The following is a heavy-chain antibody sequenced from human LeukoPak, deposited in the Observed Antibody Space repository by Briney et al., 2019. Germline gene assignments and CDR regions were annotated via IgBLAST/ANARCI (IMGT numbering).Heavy chain of an antibody. CDR2: IKHDGSED. Sequence: GGSLRLSCAASGFTLSSYAMSWVRQAPGKGLEWVANIKHDGSEDYYLDSVKGRFTIFRDNAKSSMWLQMNSLRDEDTAVYYCAKALCSGGSCYLADYYYYMDVWGKGTTVTVSS. D-gene: IGHD2-15*01. CDR3: AKALCSGGSCYLADYYYYMDV. V-gene: IGHV3-7*01. J-gene: IGHJ6*03. CDR1: GFTLSSYA.